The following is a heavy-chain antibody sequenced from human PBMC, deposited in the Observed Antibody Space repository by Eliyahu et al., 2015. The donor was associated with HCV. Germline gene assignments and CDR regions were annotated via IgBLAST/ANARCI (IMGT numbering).Heavy chain of an antibody. J-gene: IGHJ4*02. CDR2: INPNTGDT. D-gene: IGHD2-15*01. Sequence: QGQLVQSGAEVKKPGASVKVSCKASGYTFTDYYIHWVRQAPGQGLEYMGWINPNTGDTNYAQKFQDWVTMTRDTSTSTAYMEVSRLRSDDTAVYYCARGVQGGGDYWGQGTLVTVSS. CDR1: GYTFTDYY. V-gene: IGHV1-2*04. CDR3: ARGVQGGGDY.